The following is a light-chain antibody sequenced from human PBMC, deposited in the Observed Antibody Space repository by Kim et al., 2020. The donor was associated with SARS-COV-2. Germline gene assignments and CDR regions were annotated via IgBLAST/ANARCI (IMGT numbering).Light chain of an antibody. V-gene: IGLV3-21*01. Sequence: SYELTQPPSVSVAPGKTARITCGGNNIGSKSVHWYQQKPGQAPVLVIYYDSDRPSGIPERFSGSNSGNTATLTISRVEAGDEADYYCQVWVSSSAQVVFG. CDR2: YDS. CDR1: NIGSKS. CDR3: QVWVSSSAQVV. J-gene: IGLJ2*01.